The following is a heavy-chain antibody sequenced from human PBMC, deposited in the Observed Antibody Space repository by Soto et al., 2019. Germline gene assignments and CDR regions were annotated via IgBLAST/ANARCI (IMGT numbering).Heavy chain of an antibody. V-gene: IGHV1-69*11. D-gene: IGHD3-16*02. J-gene: IGHJ6*02. CDR2: IVPSLDTT. CDR1: GGTFSSSG. CDR3: ARWPQPRYTADPYAVDV. Sequence: SVKVSCKASGGTFSSSGFSWVRQAPGQGLEWMGMIVPSLDTTNYAQKFQARVTITADGVTSTAYMELRSLRSEDTAVYYCARWPQPRYTADPYAVDVWGQGTRVTVSS.